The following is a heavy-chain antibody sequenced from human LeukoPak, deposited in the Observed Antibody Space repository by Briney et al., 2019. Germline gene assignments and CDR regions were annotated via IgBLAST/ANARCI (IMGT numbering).Heavy chain of an antibody. V-gene: IGHV1-18*01. CDR1: GYTFTSYG. D-gene: IGHD1-7*01. CDR2: ISAYNGNT. CDR3: ATGELRPLDYYMDV. J-gene: IGHJ6*03. Sequence: ASVKVSCKASGYTFTSYGISWVRQAPGQGLEWMGWISAYNGNTNYAQRLQGRVTMATDTSTSTAYMELRSLRSDDTAVYYCATGELRPLDYYMDVWQRDTVTVSS.